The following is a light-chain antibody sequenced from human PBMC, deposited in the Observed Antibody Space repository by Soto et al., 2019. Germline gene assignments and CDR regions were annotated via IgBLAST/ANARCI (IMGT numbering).Light chain of an antibody. CDR2: ETS. CDR3: QQTYSSPWT. J-gene: IGKJ1*01. V-gene: IGKV1-39*01. Sequence: DIQMTQSTSSLSASVGDRLTITCRASHSIDNNLNWYQQRPGKAPKLLIYETSILQSGVPSRFSGSGSGAEFTLTITSLQPEDFATYSCQQTYSSPWTFGQGTKV. CDR1: HSIDNN.